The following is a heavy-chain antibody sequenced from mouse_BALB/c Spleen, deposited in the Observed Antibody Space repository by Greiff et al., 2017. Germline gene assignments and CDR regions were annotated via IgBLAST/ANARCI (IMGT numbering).Heavy chain of an antibody. V-gene: IGHV2-4-1*01. D-gene: IGHD1-1*01. Sequence: VQLVESGPGLVQPSQSLSITCTVSGFSLTSYGVHWVRQSPGKGLEWLGVIWSGGSTDYNAAFISRLSISKDNSKSQVFFKMNSLQADDTAIYYCARKRYGSSYPGYAMDYWGQGTSVTVSS. CDR3: ARKRYGSSYPGYAMDY. J-gene: IGHJ4*01. CDR2: IWSGGST. CDR1: GFSLTSYG.